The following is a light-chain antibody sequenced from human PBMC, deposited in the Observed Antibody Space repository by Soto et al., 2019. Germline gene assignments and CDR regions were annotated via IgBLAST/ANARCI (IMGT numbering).Light chain of an antibody. CDR2: EDN. CDR3: TTWDSSLSAYV. CDR1: SSNIGNNY. J-gene: IGLJ1*01. Sequence: QSVLTQPPSVSAAPGQKVTISCSGSSSNIGNNYVSWYQQLPGTAPKLLIYEDNNLPSGIPDRFSGSKSGTSATLGITGLQTGDEADYYCTTWDSSLSAYVFGTGTKLTVL. V-gene: IGLV1-51*02.